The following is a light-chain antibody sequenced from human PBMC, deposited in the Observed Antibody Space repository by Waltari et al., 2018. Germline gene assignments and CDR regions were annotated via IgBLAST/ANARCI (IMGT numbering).Light chain of an antibody. J-gene: IGKJ1*01. CDR1: QSVSSN. Sequence: EIVMTQSPAXLSVSPGERATLSCRASQSVSSNLAWYQQKPGQAPRLLIYGASTRATGIPARFSGSGSGTEFTLTISSLQSEDFAVYYCQQYNNWPLTWTXGQGTKVEIK. CDR2: GAS. V-gene: IGKV3-15*01. CDR3: QQYNNWPLTWT.